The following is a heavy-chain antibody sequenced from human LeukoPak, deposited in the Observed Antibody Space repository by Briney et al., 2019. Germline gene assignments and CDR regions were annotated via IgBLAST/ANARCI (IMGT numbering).Heavy chain of an antibody. CDR3: ARGGNYYDSSGYYPWNNWFDP. D-gene: IGHD3-22*01. V-gene: IGHV4-4*07. J-gene: IGHJ5*02. CDR1: GGSISSYY. CDR2: IYTSGST. Sequence: SETLSLTCTVSGGSISSYYWSWIRQPAGKGLEWIGRIYTSGSTNYNPSLKSRVTMSVDTSKNQFSLKLSSVTAADTAVYYCARGGNYYDSSGYYPWNNWFDPWGQGTLVTVSS.